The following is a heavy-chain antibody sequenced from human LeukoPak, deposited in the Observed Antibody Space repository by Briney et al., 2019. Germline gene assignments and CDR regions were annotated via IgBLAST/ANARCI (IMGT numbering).Heavy chain of an antibody. CDR3: AKGYGYYFDY. CDR1: GFTFRGYG. D-gene: IGHD5-18*01. Sequence: PGGSLRLTCAASGFTFRGYGIHWVRQAPGKGLEWVAFIRSDGSKESYADSVKGRFTISRDNSKNTLYLQVNSLRVEDTAVYYCAKGYGYYFDYWGQGTLVIVSS. CDR2: IRSDGSKE. V-gene: IGHV3-30*02. J-gene: IGHJ4*02.